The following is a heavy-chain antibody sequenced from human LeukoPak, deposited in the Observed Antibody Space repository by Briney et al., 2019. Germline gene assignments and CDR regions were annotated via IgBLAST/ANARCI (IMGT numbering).Heavy chain of an antibody. CDR2: IYYSGST. D-gene: IGHD3-16*02. V-gene: IGHV4-59*01. CDR1: GGSISSYY. Sequence: SETLSLTCTVSGGSISSYYWSWIRQPPGKGLEWIGYIYYSGSTNYNPSLKSRVTISVDTSKDQFSLKLSSVTAADTAVYYCARGGVRSWLYYMDVWGKGITVTVSS. CDR3: ARGGVRSWLYYMDV. J-gene: IGHJ6*03.